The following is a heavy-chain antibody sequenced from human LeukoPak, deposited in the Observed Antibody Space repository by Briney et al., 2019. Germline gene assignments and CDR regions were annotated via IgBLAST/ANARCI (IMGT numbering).Heavy chain of an antibody. J-gene: IGHJ4*02. CDR2: ISNSGDST. V-gene: IGHV3-23*01. CDR3: ARDEVVPAAMDGFPDY. D-gene: IGHD2-2*01. Sequence: PGGSLRLSCAASGFIFSSNAMSWVRQAPGKGLEWVSGISNSGDSTYYADSVKGRFTISRDNSKNTLYLQMNSLRAEDTAVYYCARDEVVPAAMDGFPDYWGQGTLVTVSS. CDR1: GFIFSSNA.